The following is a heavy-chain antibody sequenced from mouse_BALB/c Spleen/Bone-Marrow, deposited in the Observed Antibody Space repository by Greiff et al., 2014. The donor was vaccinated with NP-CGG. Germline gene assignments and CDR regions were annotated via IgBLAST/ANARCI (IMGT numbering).Heavy chain of an antibody. CDR3: ASYYYGSSRFAY. D-gene: IGHD1-1*01. V-gene: IGHV14-3*02. Sequence: EVKLVESGAELVKPGASVKLSCTASGFNIKDTYMHWVKQRPEQGLEWIGRIDPANGNTKYDPKFQGKATITADTSSNTAYLQLSSLTSEDTAVYYCASYYYGSSRFAYWGQGTLATVSA. J-gene: IGHJ3*01. CDR2: IDPANGNT. CDR1: GFNIKDTY.